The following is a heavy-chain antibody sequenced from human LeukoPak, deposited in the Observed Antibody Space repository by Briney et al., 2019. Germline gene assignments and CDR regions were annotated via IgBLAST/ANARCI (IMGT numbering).Heavy chain of an antibody. D-gene: IGHD1-14*01. J-gene: IGHJ6*03. V-gene: IGHV3-48*01. CDR2: ISSSSSTI. CDR1: GFTFSSYS. Sequence: PGGSLRLSCAASGFTFSSYSMNWVRQAPGKGLEWVSYISSSSSTIYYADSVKGRFTISRDNAKNSLYLQMNSLRAEDTAVYYCARGEAAGTYYYYYYYMDVWGKGTTVTVSS. CDR3: ARGEAAGTYYYYYYYMDV.